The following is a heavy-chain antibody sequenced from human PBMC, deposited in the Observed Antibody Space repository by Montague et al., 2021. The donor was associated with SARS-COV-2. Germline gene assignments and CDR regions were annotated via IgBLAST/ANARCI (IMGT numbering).Heavy chain of an antibody. CDR2: IYPRDSDT. V-gene: IGHV5-51*03. D-gene: IGHD3-10*01. J-gene: IGHJ5*02. CDR1: GYSFPTYW. Sequence: QSGAEVKKPGESLKIFCKASGYSFPTYWIGWVRQMPGKGLEWKGAIYPRDSDTRYSPSFQGQVTISVDKSISTAYLQWSSLKASDTAMYYCARDPIYGSGSCNYFDPWGQGTLVTVSS. CDR3: ARDPIYGSGSCNYFDP.